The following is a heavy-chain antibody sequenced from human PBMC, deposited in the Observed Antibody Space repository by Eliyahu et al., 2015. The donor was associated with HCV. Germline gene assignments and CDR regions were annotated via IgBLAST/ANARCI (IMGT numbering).Heavy chain of an antibody. Sequence: QVQLQESGPRLVKPSETLYLTCTVXGXSINRNYWSWIRQSPGRGLEWVGCMFSRGTANYNPSLKSRVSISLDTSKNQFSLTLHSVTAADSAVYFCATRPLVGLGNAFDVWGQGTVVTVSA. CDR1: GXSINRNY. J-gene: IGHJ3*01. D-gene: IGHD1-26*01. CDR3: ATRPLVGLGNAFDV. V-gene: IGHV4-59*01. CDR2: MFSRGTA.